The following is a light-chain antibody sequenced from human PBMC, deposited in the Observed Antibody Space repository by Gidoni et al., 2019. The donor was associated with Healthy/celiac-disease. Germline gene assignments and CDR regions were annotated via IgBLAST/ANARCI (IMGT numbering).Light chain of an antibody. CDR1: QSVLYSSNNKNY. J-gene: IGKJ3*01. CDR2: WAS. Sequence: DIVMTQSPDPLAASLGERATINCKSSQSVLYSSNNKNYLAWYQQKPGQPPKLLIYWASTRESGVPDRFSGSGSGTDFTLTISSLQAEDVAVYYCQQYYSTPQTFGPXTKVDIK. V-gene: IGKV4-1*01. CDR3: QQYYSTPQT.